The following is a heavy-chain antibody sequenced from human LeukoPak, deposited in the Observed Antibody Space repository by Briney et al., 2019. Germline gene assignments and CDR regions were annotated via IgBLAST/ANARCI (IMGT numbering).Heavy chain of an antibody. V-gene: IGHV4-4*07. Sequence: SETLSLTCTVSGGSISSYYWSWIRQPAGKGLEWIGRIYTSGSTNYNPSLKSRVTMSVDTSKNQFSLKLSSVTAADTAVYYCARLGVASRGYSYGPDYWGQGTLVTASS. D-gene: IGHD5-18*01. CDR1: GGSISSYY. CDR2: IYTSGST. CDR3: ARLGVASRGYSYGPDY. J-gene: IGHJ4*02.